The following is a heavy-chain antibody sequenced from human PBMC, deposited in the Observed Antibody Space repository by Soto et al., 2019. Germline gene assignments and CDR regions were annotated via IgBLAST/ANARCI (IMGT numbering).Heavy chain of an antibody. CDR1: GGSFSGYY. J-gene: IGHJ6*03. V-gene: IGHV4-34*01. CDR3: ARGPLPYCGGYCQSPWRAEHYYYMDV. D-gene: IGHD2-21*01. Sequence: SETLSLTCAVYGGSFSGYYWSWIRQPPGKGLEWIGEINHSGSTNYNPSLKSRVTISVDTSKNQFSLKLSSVTAADTAVYYCARGPLPYCGGYCQSPWRAEHYYYMDVWGKGTTVTVSS. CDR2: INHSGST.